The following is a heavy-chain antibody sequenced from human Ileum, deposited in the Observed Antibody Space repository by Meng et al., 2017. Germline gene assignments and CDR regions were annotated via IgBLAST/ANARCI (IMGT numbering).Heavy chain of an antibody. CDR2: IFGSDSST. J-gene: IGHJ4*02. V-gene: IGHV3-23*05. CDR1: GFTFRTYT. D-gene: IGHD4-17*01. Sequence: GESLKISCAASGFTFRTYTMSWVRQAPGKGLEWVAGIFGSDSSTYYADSVKGRFTISRDNSKNTVYLQMNSLRADDTAVYYCAKDEKPDGLWPFDYWGQGKRVNGYS. CDR3: AKDEKPDGLWPFDY.